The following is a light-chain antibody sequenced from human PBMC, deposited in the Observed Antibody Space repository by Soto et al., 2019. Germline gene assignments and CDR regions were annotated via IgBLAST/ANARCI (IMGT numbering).Light chain of an antibody. CDR3: QQYYSFPWT. CDR2: AAS. J-gene: IGKJ1*01. Sequence: VIWMTQSPSLLSASTGARVTSIGLMSQGIRSYLAWYQQKPGKAPELLIYAASTLQSGVPSRFSGSGSGTDFTLTISCLQSEDFATYYCQQYYSFPWTFGQGTKVDIK. CDR1: QGIRSY. V-gene: IGKV1D-8*01.